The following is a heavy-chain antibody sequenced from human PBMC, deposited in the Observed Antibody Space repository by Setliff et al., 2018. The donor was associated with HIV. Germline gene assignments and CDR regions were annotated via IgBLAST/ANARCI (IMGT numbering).Heavy chain of an antibody. V-gene: IGHV3-23*01. Sequence: FAMSWVRQAPGKGLEWVSAISGSATRTYYADSVKGRLTISRDNSKNTLYLQVNDLRAEDTAVYYCTKGETSAYFEYSQNWGQGTLVTVSS. CDR2: ISGSATRT. CDR1: FA. D-gene: IGHD3-22*01. CDR3: TKGETSAYFEYSQN. J-gene: IGHJ1*01.